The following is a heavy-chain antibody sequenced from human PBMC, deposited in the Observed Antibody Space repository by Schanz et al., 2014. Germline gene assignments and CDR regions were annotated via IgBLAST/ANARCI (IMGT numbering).Heavy chain of an antibody. Sequence: QVQLQESGPRLVKPSETLSLTCNVSGDSISSYYWSWLRQAPGKGLEWIGYIYYTGSTNNNPSLTSRVTMSVDTSTNQFSLRLASVTAADTAVYYCARAVGGNSALEWFDPWGQGTLVTVSS. CDR2: IYYTGST. D-gene: IGHD2-21*01. CDR1: GDSISSYY. V-gene: IGHV4-59*01. J-gene: IGHJ5*02. CDR3: ARAVGGNSALEWFDP.